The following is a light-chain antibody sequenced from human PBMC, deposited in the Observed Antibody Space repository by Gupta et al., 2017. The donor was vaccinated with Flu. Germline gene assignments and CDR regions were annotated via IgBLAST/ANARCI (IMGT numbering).Light chain of an antibody. CDR2: GNN. V-gene: IGLV1-44*01. CDR1: SSNIGSNT. Sequence: QSVLAQPPSASGTPGQRVTISCSGSSSNIGSNTVNWYQQVPGTAPKLLIDGNNQRPSGVPDRFSGSKSGTSTALAISALPAEEEADYYCEAWEDTRNGHYVFGTGTKFTVL. J-gene: IGLJ1*01. CDR3: EAWEDTRNGHYV.